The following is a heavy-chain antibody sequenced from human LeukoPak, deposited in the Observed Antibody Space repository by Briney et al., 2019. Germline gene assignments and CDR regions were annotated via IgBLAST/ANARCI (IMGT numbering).Heavy chain of an antibody. J-gene: IGHJ4*02. Sequence: SVKVSCKASGGTFSSYAISWVRQAPGQGLEWMGGIIPIFGTANYAQKFQGRVTITADKSSSTAYMELSSLRSEDTAVYYCARAAAGTGYYFDYWGQGTLVTVSS. V-gene: IGHV1-69*06. CDR2: IIPIFGTA. CDR1: GGTFSSYA. D-gene: IGHD6-13*01. CDR3: ARAAAGTGYYFDY.